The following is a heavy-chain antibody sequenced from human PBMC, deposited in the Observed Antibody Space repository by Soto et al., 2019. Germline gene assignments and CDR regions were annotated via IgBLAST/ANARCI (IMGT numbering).Heavy chain of an antibody. D-gene: IGHD2-2*02. Sequence: GGSLRLSCAASGFTFSSYAMIWVRQAPGRGLEWLSGISGSGDYTYYADSVKGRFTISRDTSNNIVFLQMNSLRVDDTAVYFCAKGRYITSWYDFWGQGTLVTVSS. CDR2: ISGSGDYT. CDR1: GFTFSSYA. V-gene: IGHV3-23*01. CDR3: AKGRYITSWYDF. J-gene: IGHJ5*01.